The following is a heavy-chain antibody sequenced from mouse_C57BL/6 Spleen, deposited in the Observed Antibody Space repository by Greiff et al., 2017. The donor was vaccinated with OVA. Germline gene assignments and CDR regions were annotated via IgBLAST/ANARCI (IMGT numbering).Heavy chain of an antibody. CDR1: GYAFSSYW. V-gene: IGHV1-80*01. D-gene: IGHD2-5*01. J-gene: IGHJ4*01. Sequence: QVQLQQSGAELVKPGASVKISCKASGYAFSSYWMNWVKQRPGKGLEWIGQIYPGDGDTNYNGKFKGKATLTADKSSSTAYMQLSSLTSEDSAVYFCARPSYSNYGDYYAMDYWGQGTSVTVSS. CDR3: ARPSYSNYGDYYAMDY. CDR2: IYPGDGDT.